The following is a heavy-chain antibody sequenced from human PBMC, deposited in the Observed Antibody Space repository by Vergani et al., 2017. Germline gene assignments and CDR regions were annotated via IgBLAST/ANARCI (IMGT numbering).Heavy chain of an antibody. CDR3: ARDSVATPTYYYYGMDV. Sequence: QVQLVESGGGVVQPGRSLRLSCAASGFTFSSYAMHWVRQAPGKGLGWVAVISYDGSNKYYADSVKGRFTISRDNAKNSLYLQMNSLRAEDTAVYYCARDSVATPTYYYYGMDVWGQGTTVTVSS. J-gene: IGHJ6*02. CDR1: GFTFSSYA. V-gene: IGHV3-30-3*01. CDR2: ISYDGSNK. D-gene: IGHD1-26*01.